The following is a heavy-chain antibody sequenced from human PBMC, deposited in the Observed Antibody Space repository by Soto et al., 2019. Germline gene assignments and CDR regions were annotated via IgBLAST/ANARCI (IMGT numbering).Heavy chain of an antibody. V-gene: IGHV1-69*13. CDR1: GGTFSSYA. CDR2: IIPIFGTA. CDR3: ARDLRSYYDSSGARDFDI. D-gene: IGHD3-22*01. Sequence: ASVKVSCKASGGTFSSYAISWVRQAPGQGLEWMGGIIPIFGTANYAQKFQGRVTITADESTSTAYMELSSLRSEDTAVYYCARDLRSYYDSSGARDFDIWGQGTTVTVSS. J-gene: IGHJ3*02.